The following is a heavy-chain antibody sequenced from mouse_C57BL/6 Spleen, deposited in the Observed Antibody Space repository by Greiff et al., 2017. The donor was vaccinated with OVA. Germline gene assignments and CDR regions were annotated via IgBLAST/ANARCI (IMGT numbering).Heavy chain of an antibody. Sequence: VQLQQPGAELVKPGASVKLSCKASGYTFTSYWMHWVKQRPGQGLEWIGMIHPNSGSTNYNEKFKSKATLTVDTSSSTAYMQLSSLTSEDSAVYYCAGGGYDSWFAYWGQGTLVTVSA. CDR2: IHPNSGST. J-gene: IGHJ3*01. CDR3: AGGGYDSWFAY. D-gene: IGHD2-2*01. CDR1: GYTFTSYW. V-gene: IGHV1-64*01.